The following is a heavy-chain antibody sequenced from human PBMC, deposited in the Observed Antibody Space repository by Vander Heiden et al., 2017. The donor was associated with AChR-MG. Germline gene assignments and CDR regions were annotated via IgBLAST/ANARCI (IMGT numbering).Heavy chain of an antibody. D-gene: IGHD3-22*01. CDR3: ASGYYDSSGPFVI. CDR1: GLPVSSNY. Sequence: EVQLVESGGGLVQPGGSLRLSCAASGLPVSSNYVSWVRQAPGKGLEWVSVIYSGGSTYYADSVKGRFTISRDNSKNTLYLQMNSLRAEDTAVYYCASGYYDSSGPFVIWGQGTLVTVSS. V-gene: IGHV3-66*01. CDR2: IYSGGST. J-gene: IGHJ4*02.